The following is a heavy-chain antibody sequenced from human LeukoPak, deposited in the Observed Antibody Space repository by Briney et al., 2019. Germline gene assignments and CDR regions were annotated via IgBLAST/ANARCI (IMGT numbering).Heavy chain of an antibody. CDR1: GFTFRNYW. CDR2: MKGDGTEN. Sequence: PGGSLRLSCAASGFTFRNYWMSWVRQAPGKGREWVANMKGDGTENYYVDSVRARFIISRDNAQKSVHLHMYSLRVEDTALYFCARVGNGVVGAAFDFWGQGTLVTVSS. D-gene: IGHD2-21*01. V-gene: IGHV3-7*01. J-gene: IGHJ4*02. CDR3: ARVGNGVVGAAFDF.